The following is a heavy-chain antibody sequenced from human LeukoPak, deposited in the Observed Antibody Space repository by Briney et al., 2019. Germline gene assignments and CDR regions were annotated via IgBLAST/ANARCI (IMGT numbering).Heavy chain of an antibody. Sequence: GGSLRLSCAASEFTFSSYWMSWVRQAPGKGLEWVANIKQDGGQIYYLESVKGRFTVSRDNAKNSLFLQMNTLRAEDTAVYYCARVGYSYGQFDYWGQGTLVTVSS. CDR2: IKQDGGQI. CDR1: EFTFSSYW. V-gene: IGHV3-7*01. J-gene: IGHJ4*02. CDR3: ARVGYSYGQFDY. D-gene: IGHD5-18*01.